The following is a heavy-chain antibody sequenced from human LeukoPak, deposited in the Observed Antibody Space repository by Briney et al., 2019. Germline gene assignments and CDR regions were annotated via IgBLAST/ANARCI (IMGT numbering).Heavy chain of an antibody. J-gene: IGHJ5*02. D-gene: IGHD5-18*01. Sequence: SETLSFTCTVSGGSISSYYWSWIRQPPGKGLEWIGYIYYSGSTDYNPSLKSRVTISVDTSKNQFSLKLSSVTAADTAVYYCALYSYALNWFDPWGQGTLVTVSS. CDR2: IYYSGST. CDR3: ALYSYALNWFDP. CDR1: GGSISSYY. V-gene: IGHV4-59*01.